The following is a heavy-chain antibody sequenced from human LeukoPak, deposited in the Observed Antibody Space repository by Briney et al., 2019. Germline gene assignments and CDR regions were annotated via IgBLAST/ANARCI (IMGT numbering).Heavy chain of an antibody. CDR3: AKAPVTTCSGAYCYPFDY. D-gene: IGHD2-15*01. V-gene: IGHV3-30*02. J-gene: IGHJ4*02. Sequence: GSLRLSCATSGFTFSGNGMHWVRQAPGKGLEWVAFIQHDGTKKYHTDSVKGRFTISRDSSKNTLYLQMNSLRAGDAAVYYCAKAPVTTCSGAYCYPFDYWSQGTLVTVSS. CDR2: IQHDGTKK. CDR1: GFTFSGNG.